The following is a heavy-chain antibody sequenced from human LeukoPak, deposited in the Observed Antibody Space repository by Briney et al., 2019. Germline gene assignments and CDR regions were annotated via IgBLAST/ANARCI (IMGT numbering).Heavy chain of an antibody. Sequence: SVKVSCKASGGTFSSYAISWVRQAPGQGLEWMGRIIPIFGIANYAQKFQGRVTITADKSTSTAYMELSSLRSEDTAVYYCAREDYGGNSRANYSDYWGQGTLVTVSS. CDR3: AREDYGGNSRANYSDY. CDR2: IIPIFGIA. V-gene: IGHV1-69*04. D-gene: IGHD4-23*01. CDR1: GGTFSSYA. J-gene: IGHJ4*02.